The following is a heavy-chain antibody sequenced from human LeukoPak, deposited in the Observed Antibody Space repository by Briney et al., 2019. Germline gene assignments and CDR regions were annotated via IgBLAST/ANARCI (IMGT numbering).Heavy chain of an antibody. Sequence: ASVKVSCKASGYTFTSYYLHWVRQAPGQGLEWMGIINPIAGTTNYAQTFQGRVTMTRDMSTSTVYMELSSLRSEDTAVYYCARGDYDSSGYYYGFGYWGQGTLVTVSS. CDR3: ARGDYDSSGYYYGFGY. J-gene: IGHJ4*02. CDR1: GYTFTSYY. CDR2: INPIAGTT. V-gene: IGHV1-46*01. D-gene: IGHD3-22*01.